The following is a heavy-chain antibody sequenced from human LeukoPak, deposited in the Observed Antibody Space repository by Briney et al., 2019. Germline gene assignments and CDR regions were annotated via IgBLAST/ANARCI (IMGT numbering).Heavy chain of an antibody. CDR3: ARDSSVSSSDYYPLGY. CDR2: IYSSGGNT. J-gene: IGHJ4*02. Sequence: GGSLRLSCAASGFTGSSKYMSWVRQAPGKGLEWVSVIYSSGGNTYYADSVKGRFTISRDNSKNMLYLQMNSLRAEDTAVYYCARDSSVSSSDYYPLGYWGQGTLVTVSS. V-gene: IGHV3-66*01. D-gene: IGHD3-22*01. CDR1: GFTGSSKY.